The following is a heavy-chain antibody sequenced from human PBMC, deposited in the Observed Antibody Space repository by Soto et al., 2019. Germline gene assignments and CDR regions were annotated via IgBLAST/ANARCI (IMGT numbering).Heavy chain of an antibody. CDR2: IYYSGST. V-gene: IGHV4-59*12. D-gene: IGHD2-15*01. CDR1: GGSISSYY. CDR3: AREAATDAFDI. J-gene: IGHJ3*02. Sequence: SETLSLTCTVSGGSISSYYWSWIRQPPGKGLEWIGYIYYSGSTYYNPSLKSRVTISVDTSKNQFSLKLSSVTAADTAVYYCAREAATDAFDIWGQGTMVTVSS.